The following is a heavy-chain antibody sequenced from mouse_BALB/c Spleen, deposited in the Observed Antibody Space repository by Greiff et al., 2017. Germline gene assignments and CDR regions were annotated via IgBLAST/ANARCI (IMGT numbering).Heavy chain of an antibody. Sequence: EVKLVESGGGLVQPKGSLKLSCAASGFTFNTYAMNWVRQAPGKGLEWVARIRSKSNNYATYYADSVKDRFTISRDDSQSMLYLQMNNLKTEDTAMYYCVRHRYDDAMDYWGQGTSVTVSS. CDR3: VRHRYDDAMDY. CDR1: GFTFNTYA. J-gene: IGHJ4*01. D-gene: IGHD2-14*01. V-gene: IGHV10-1*02. CDR2: IRSKSNNYAT.